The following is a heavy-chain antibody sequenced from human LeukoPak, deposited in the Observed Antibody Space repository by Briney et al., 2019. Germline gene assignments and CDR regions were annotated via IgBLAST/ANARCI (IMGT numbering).Heavy chain of an antibody. V-gene: IGHV3-74*01. CDR2: IKGDGSST. CDR1: GFTFSNYW. J-gene: IGHJ6*02. Sequence: PGGSLRLSCAASGFTFSNYWMHWVHQTPGEGLVCVSLIKGDGSSTTYADSVKGRFTISRDNAKNTVYLQMNSLRAEDTAVYYCARGNYHAMDVWGQGTTVTVSS. CDR3: ARGNYHAMDV.